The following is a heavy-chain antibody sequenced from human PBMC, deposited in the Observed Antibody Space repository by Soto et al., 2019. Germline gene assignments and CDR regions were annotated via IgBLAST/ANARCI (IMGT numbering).Heavy chain of an antibody. D-gene: IGHD4-17*01. CDR1: GGSVRSGSYY. V-gene: IGHV4-61*01. J-gene: IGHJ4*02. Sequence: QVQLQESGPGLVKPSETLSLTCTVSGGSVRSGSYYWSWIRQPPGKGLEWIGYIYYSGSTNYNPSLKSRVTISVDTSKNQFSPNLSSVTAADTAVYYCASMTTVTTFNHFDYWGQGTLVTVSS. CDR3: ASMTTVTTFNHFDY. CDR2: IYYSGST.